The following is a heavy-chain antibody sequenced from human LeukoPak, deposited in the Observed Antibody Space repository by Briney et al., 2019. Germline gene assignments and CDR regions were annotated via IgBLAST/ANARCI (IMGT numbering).Heavy chain of an antibody. CDR1: GFSFINAW. Sequence: GGSLRLSCAASGFSFINAWMSWVRQAPGKGLEWVGRIKSKTDGGTTDYAAPVKGRFTISRDDSKNTLYLQMNSLKSEDTAVYYCTTDPDQPLLSLCSRGQGTLVTVSS. CDR2: IKSKTDGGTT. V-gene: IGHV3-15*01. CDR3: TTDPDQPLLSLCS. D-gene: IGHD2/OR15-2a*01. J-gene: IGHJ4*02.